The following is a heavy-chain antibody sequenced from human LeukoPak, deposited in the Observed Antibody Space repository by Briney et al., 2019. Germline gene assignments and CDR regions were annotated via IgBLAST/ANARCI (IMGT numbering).Heavy chain of an antibody. D-gene: IGHD7-27*01. CDR1: GYTFTDYH. V-gene: IGHV1-2*02. J-gene: IGHJ3*02. CDR2: MNPNSGGT. CDR3: ARELGRNAFDI. Sequence: GASVKVSCKASGYTFTDYHMYWMRQAPGQGLECMGWMNPNSGGTNYAQKFQGRITMTRDTSISTAYMELSGLRSDDTAVYYCARELGRNAFDIWGQGTMVTVSS.